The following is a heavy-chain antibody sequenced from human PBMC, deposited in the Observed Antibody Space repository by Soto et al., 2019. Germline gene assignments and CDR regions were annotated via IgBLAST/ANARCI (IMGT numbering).Heavy chain of an antibody. CDR3: ARFGYSTNIGIDY. CDR2: IYYSGST. J-gene: IGHJ4*02. D-gene: IGHD3-22*01. Sequence: PSETLSLTCTVSGGSISSGGYYWSWIRQHPGKGLEWIGYIYYSGSTYYNPSLKSRVTKSVDTSKNQISMKLSSVTAADKDVYYCARFGYSTNIGIDYWGQGTLVTVSS. CDR1: GGSISSGGYY. V-gene: IGHV4-31*03.